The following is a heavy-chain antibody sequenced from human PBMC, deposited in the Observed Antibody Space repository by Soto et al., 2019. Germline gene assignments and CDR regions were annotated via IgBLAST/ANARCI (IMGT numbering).Heavy chain of an antibody. D-gene: IGHD1-7*01. V-gene: IGHV4-31*03. CDR1: GGSISSGGYY. J-gene: IGHJ6*02. CDR2: IYYSGST. CDR3: ARMNYPYYYYSGMDV. Sequence: SETMSLTCTVSGGSISSGGYYWSWIRQHPGKGLEWIGYIYYSGSTHYNPSLKSRVTISVDTSKNQFSLKLSSVTAADTAVYYCARMNYPYYYYSGMDVWGQGTTVTVSS.